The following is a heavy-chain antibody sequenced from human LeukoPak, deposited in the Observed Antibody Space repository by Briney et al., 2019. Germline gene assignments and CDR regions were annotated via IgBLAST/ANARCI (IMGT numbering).Heavy chain of an antibody. Sequence: SETLSLTCTVSGGSISSSSYYWGWIRQPPGKGLEWIGYIYYSGSTNYNPSLKSRVTISVDTSKNQFSLKLSSVTAADTAVYYCASGSGWYAAVDYWGQGTLVTVSS. V-gene: IGHV4-61*05. CDR2: IYYSGST. D-gene: IGHD6-19*01. CDR1: GGSISSSSYY. CDR3: ASGSGWYAAVDY. J-gene: IGHJ4*02.